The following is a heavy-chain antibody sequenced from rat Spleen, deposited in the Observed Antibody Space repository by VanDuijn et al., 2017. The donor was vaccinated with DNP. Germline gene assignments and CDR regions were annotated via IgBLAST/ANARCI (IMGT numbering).Heavy chain of an antibody. CDR1: GFTFSYYW. CDR2: ITSSGGRT. V-gene: IGHV5-31*01. CDR3: ARGRLYPHDAMDA. Sequence: EVKLVESGGGLVQPGRSLKLSCVASGFTFSYYWMTWVRQVPGKGLEWVASITSSGGRTSYPDSVKGRITISRDNAQNTLYLQRSKLGSEDTAIYYCARGRLYPHDAMDAWGQGTSVTVSS. J-gene: IGHJ4*01. D-gene: IGHD1-2*01.